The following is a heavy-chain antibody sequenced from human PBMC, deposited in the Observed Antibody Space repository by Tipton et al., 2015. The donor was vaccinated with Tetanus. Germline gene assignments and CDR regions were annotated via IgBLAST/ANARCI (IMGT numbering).Heavy chain of an antibody. CDR2: VYYSGST. J-gene: IGHJ5*02. CDR3: AGVLRSESVGWFDP. CDR1: GGSFSGYY. Sequence: TLSLTCAVYGGSFSGYYWSWLRQPPGKGLEWIGSVYYSGSTYYNPSLKSRVTISVDTSSSQFSLRLTSVTAADTAVYFCAGVLRSESVGWFDPWGQGTLVTVSS. D-gene: IGHD3-3*01. V-gene: IGHV4-34*01.